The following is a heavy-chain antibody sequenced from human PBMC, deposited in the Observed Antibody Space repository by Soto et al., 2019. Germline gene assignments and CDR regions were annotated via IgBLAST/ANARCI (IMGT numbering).Heavy chain of an antibody. CDR2: IGTAGDT. V-gene: IGHV3-13*01. CDR1: GFTFSSYD. D-gene: IGHD4-17*01. CDR3: ARGRYGDYAFDP. Sequence: EVQLVESGGGLVRPGGSLRLSCAASGFTFSSYDMHLVRQATGKGLEWVSAIGTAGDTYYPGSVKGRFTISRENAKNSLYLQMNSLRAGDTAVYYCARGRYGDYAFDPWGQGTLVTVSS. J-gene: IGHJ5*02.